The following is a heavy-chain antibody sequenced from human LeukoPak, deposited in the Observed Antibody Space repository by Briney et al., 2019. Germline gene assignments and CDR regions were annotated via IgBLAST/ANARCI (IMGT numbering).Heavy chain of an antibody. CDR3: AKARFVDTAPFDY. V-gene: IGHV3-9*01. Sequence: PGRSLRLSCAASGFTFDDYAMHWVRQAPGKGLEWVSGISWNCGSIGYADSVKGRFTISRDNAKNSLYLQMNSLRAEDTALYYCAKARFVDTAPFDYWGQGTLVTVSS. CDR1: GFTFDDYA. J-gene: IGHJ4*02. D-gene: IGHD5-18*01. CDR2: ISWNCGSI.